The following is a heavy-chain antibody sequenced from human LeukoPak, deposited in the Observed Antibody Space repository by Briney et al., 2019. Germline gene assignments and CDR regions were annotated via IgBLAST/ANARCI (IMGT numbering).Heavy chain of an antibody. CDR2: IKQDGSEK. J-gene: IGHJ4*02. Sequence: GGSLRLSCAASGFTFSSYWMNWVRQAPGKGLEWVANIKQDGSEKYYVDSVKGRFTISRDNAKNSLYLQMNSLRAEDTGVYYCARESCSGGDCYSYFEYWGQGTLVTVSS. V-gene: IGHV3-7*01. CDR1: GFTFSSYW. CDR3: ARESCSGGDCYSYFEY. D-gene: IGHD2-15*01.